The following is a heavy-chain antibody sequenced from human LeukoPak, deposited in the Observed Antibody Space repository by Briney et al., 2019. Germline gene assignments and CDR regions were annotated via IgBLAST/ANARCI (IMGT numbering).Heavy chain of an antibody. D-gene: IGHD2-15*01. V-gene: IGHV4-31*03. CDR1: GGSITSGGYY. Sequence: SQTLSLTCTVSGGSITSGGYYWSWIRQYPGKGPEWIGYIYYDGTTYYNPSLKSRVTISVDTSESQFSLKLSSVTAADTAVYYCARVLVTPKYYFDYWGQGTLVTVSS. CDR2: IYYDGTT. J-gene: IGHJ4*02. CDR3: ARVLVTPKYYFDY.